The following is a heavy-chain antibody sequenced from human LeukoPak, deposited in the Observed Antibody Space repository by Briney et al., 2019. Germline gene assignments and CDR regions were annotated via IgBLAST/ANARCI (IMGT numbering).Heavy chain of an antibody. CDR2: ISGSGGST. Sequence: GGSLRLSCAASGFTFSNYAMSWVRQAPGKGLEWVSAISGSGGSTYYADSVKGRFSIARDNSKNTLYLQMNSLRAEDTAVYYCARDRGSGDAFDIWGQGTMVTVSS. J-gene: IGHJ3*02. CDR1: GFTFSNYA. V-gene: IGHV3-23*01. D-gene: IGHD6-19*01. CDR3: ARDRGSGDAFDI.